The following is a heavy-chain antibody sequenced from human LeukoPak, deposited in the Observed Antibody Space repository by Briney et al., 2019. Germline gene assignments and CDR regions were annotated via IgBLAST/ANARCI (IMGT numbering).Heavy chain of an antibody. V-gene: IGHV4-59*01. D-gene: IGHD3-10*01. J-gene: IGHJ4*02. CDR2: IYYSGNT. Sequence: SETLSLTCSVSNGSISTYYWSWIRQSPGKGLEWIGYIYYSGNTNYNPPLQSRVTISLDTSKNQFSLKLSSVTAADTAVYYCARASGSGSYYGIDYWGQGTLVTVSS. CDR1: NGSISTYY. CDR3: ARASGSGSYYGIDY.